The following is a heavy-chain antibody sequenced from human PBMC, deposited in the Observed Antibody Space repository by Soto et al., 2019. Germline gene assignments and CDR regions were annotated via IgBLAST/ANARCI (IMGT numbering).Heavy chain of an antibody. CDR1: GGSISSYY. CDR3: ARLNGGVTHAYFDY. D-gene: IGHD3-16*01. J-gene: IGHJ4*02. V-gene: IGHV4-59*08. CDR2: IYYSGST. Sequence: SETLSLTCTVSGGSISSYYWSWIRQHPGKGLEWIGYIYYSGSTNYNPSLKSRVTISVDTSKNQFSLKLSSVTAADTAVYYCARLNGGVTHAYFDYWGQGTLVTVSS.